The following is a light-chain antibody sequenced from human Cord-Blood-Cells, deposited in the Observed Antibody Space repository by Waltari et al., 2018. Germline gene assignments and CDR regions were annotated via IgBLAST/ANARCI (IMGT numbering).Light chain of an antibody. CDR1: QSVSSSD. V-gene: IGKV3-20*01. Sequence: EIVLTQSPGTLSLSPGERATLSCRASQSVSSSDLAWYQQKPGQAPRLLIYGASSRATGIPDRFSGSGSGTDFTLTISRLEPEDFAVYYCQQYGSSPVGTFGQGTKLEIK. CDR3: QQYGSSPVGT. J-gene: IGKJ2*02. CDR2: GAS.